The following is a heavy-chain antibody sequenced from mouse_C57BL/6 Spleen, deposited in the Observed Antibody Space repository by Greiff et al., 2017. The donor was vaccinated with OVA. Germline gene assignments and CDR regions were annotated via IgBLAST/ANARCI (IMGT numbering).Heavy chain of an antibody. D-gene: IGHD2-5*01. V-gene: IGHV1-39*01. CDR3: ASAYYSNYSYAMDY. CDR1: GYSFTDYT. CDR2: INPNYGTT. J-gene: IGHJ4*01. Sequence: VQLQQSGPELVKPGASVKLSCKASGYSFTDYTMNWVKQSTGKSLEWIGLINPNYGTTSYNQKFKCKATFTVVQSSSTAYMQLNSLTSEDSAVYYCASAYYSNYSYAMDYWGKGTSVTVSA.